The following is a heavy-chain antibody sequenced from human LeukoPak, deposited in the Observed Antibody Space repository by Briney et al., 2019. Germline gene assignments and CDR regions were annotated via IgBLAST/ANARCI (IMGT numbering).Heavy chain of an antibody. Sequence: TGGSLRLSCAASGFTFYTYSMNWVRQAPGKGLEWVSSISSSGTYTYYADSVKGRFTISRDNAKNSLYLQMSSLTAEDTALYYCATGRRFGELLNWFDPWGQGTLVTVSS. CDR3: ATGRRFGELLNWFDP. J-gene: IGHJ5*02. CDR1: GFTFYTYS. D-gene: IGHD3-10*01. V-gene: IGHV3-21*01. CDR2: ISSSGTYT.